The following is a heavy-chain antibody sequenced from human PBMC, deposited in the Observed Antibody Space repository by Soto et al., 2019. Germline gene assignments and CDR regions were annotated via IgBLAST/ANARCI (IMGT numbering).Heavy chain of an antibody. D-gene: IGHD1-1*01. CDR1: GYTFTGYY. CDR3: ARPQLKTPRSYYSYGWDV. CDR2: INPNSGGT. Sequence: GASVKVSCKASGYTFTGYYMHWVRQAPGQGLEWMGWINPNSGGTDYAQKFQGWVTMTRDTSISTAYMELSRLRSDDTAVYYCARPQLKTPRSYYSYGWDVGGQGTRVTVSS. J-gene: IGHJ6*02. V-gene: IGHV1-2*04.